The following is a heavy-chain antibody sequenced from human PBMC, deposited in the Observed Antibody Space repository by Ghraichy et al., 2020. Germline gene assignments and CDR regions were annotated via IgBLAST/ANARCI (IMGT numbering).Heavy chain of an antibody. CDR1: GGSFSCYY. CDR2: INHSGST. D-gene: IGHD6-13*01. V-gene: IGHV4-34*01. J-gene: IGHJ4*02. CDR3: ARGRFPVSSSSLDY. Sequence: SETLSLTCAVYGGSFSCYYWSWIRQPPGKGLEWNGEINHSGSTNYNPSLKSRVTISVDTSKNQFSLKLSSVTAADTAVYYCARGRFPVSSSSLDYWGQGTLVTVSS.